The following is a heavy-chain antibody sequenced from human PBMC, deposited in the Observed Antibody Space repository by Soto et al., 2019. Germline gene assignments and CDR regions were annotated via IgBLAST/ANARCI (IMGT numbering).Heavy chain of an antibody. J-gene: IGHJ6*02. Sequence: GGSLRLSCAASGFTFSSFGVHWVRQAPGKGLEWVAVISYDGSNKYYADSVKGRFTISRDNSKNTLYLQMNSLRAEDTAVYYCAKVPLRYDSSGSYPSVWGQGTTVTVSS. CDR3: AKVPLRYDSSGSYPSV. CDR2: ISYDGSNK. D-gene: IGHD3-22*01. V-gene: IGHV3-30*18. CDR1: GFTFSSFG.